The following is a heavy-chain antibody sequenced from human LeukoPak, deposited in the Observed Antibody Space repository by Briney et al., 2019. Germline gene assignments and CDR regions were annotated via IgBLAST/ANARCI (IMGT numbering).Heavy chain of an antibody. CDR1: GFIFSNDA. CDR2: ISSDGNDK. D-gene: IGHD1-7*01. Sequence: GRSLRLSCAVSGFIFSNDAIRCARQAPGKGLEWLAAISSDGNDKYYADSVKGRFTLTRDNSRNTVYLQMNSLRGEDTAVYSCAREGTNYCQDYWGQGTLVTVSS. J-gene: IGHJ4*02. V-gene: IGHV3-30*04. CDR3: AREGTNYCQDY.